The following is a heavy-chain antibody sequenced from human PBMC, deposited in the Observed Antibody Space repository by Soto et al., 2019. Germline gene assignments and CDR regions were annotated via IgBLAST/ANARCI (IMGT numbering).Heavy chain of an antibody. D-gene: IGHD3-9*01. CDR1: GFTFSSYA. CDR2: ISGSGGST. V-gene: IGHV3-23*01. J-gene: IGHJ4*02. CDR3: AKGLRGRYYDILTGHPTLYDY. Sequence: EVQLLESGGGLVQPGGSLRLSCAASGFTFSSYAMSWVRQAPGKGLELVSAISGSGGSTYYADSVKGRFTISRDNSKNTLYLQMNSLRAEDTAVYYCAKGLRGRYYDILTGHPTLYDYWGQGTLVTVSS.